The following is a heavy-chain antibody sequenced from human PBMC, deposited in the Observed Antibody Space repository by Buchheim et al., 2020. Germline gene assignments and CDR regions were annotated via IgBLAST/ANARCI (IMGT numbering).Heavy chain of an antibody. CDR1: GFTFSSYS. V-gene: IGHV3-21*01. J-gene: IGHJ6*02. D-gene: IGHD5-18*01. Sequence: EVQLVESGGGLVKPGGSLRLSCAASGFTFSSYSMNWVRQAPGKGLEWVSSISSSSSYIYYADSVKGRFTISRDNAKNSPYLQMNSLRAEDMAVYYCARDTRNSYGPTYYYYYGMDVWGQGTT. CDR2: ISSSSSYI. CDR3: ARDTRNSYGPTYYYYYGMDV.